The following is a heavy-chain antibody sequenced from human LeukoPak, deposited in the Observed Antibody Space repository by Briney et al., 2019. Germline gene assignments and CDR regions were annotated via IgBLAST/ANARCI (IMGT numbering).Heavy chain of an antibody. V-gene: IGHV3-48*03. CDR2: ISSSGSTI. CDR3: ARLDRLSSSGWTIKSFDY. J-gene: IGHJ4*02. D-gene: IGHD6-19*01. Sequence: AGGSLRLSCAASGFTFSSYEMNWVRQAPGKGLEWVSYISSSGSTIYYADSVKGRFTISRDNAKNSLYLQMNSLRAEDTAVYYCARLDRLSSSGWTIKSFDYWGQGTLVTVSS. CDR1: GFTFSSYE.